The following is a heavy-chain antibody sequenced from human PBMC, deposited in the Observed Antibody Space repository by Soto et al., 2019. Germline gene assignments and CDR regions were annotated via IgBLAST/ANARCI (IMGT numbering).Heavy chain of an antibody. Sequence: QVQLVESGGGVVQPGRSLRLSCAASGFTFNTYSMDWVRQAPGKGLVWVAVISYDGSNKYYADSVKGRFTISRDNSKNTLYLQMNSLRADDTAVDYCARCRGSYVDYGYYYGLDVWGQGTTVTVSS. D-gene: IGHD4-17*01. CDR3: ARCRGSYVDYGYYYGLDV. CDR1: GFTFNTYS. J-gene: IGHJ6*02. V-gene: IGHV3-30-3*01. CDR2: ISYDGSNK.